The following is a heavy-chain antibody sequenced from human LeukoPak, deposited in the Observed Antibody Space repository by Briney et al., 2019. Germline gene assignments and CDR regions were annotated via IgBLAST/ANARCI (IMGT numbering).Heavy chain of an antibody. CDR2: ISYDGSNK. D-gene: IGHD5-18*01. V-gene: IGHV3-30-3*01. CDR3: ARSLYRGGYSYGYASSH. Sequence: PGGSLRLSCAASGFTFSSYAMHWVRQAPGKGLEWVAVISYDGSNKYYADSVKGRFTISRDNSKNTLYLQMNSLRAEDTAVYYCARSLYRGGYSYGYASSHWGQGTLVTVPS. J-gene: IGHJ4*02. CDR1: GFTFSSYA.